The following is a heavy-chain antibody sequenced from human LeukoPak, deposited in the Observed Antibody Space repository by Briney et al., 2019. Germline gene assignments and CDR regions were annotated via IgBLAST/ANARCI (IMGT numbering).Heavy chain of an antibody. Sequence: ASVKVSCKASGYTFTSYGISWVRQAPGQGLEWMGWISAYNGNTKYAQRLQGRVTMTTDTSTTTAYVELRSLRSDDTAVYYCARGGVTIFGVVIRYMDVWGKGTTVTVSS. V-gene: IGHV1-18*01. J-gene: IGHJ6*03. CDR3: ARGGVTIFGVVIRYMDV. CDR1: GYTFTSYG. CDR2: ISAYNGNT. D-gene: IGHD3-3*01.